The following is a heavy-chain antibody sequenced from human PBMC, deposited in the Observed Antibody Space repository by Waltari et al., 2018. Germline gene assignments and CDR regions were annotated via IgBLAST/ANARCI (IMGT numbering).Heavy chain of an antibody. D-gene: IGHD5-18*01. CDR1: GGTFSSYA. CDR3: AHKKRGYSYGFGDAFDI. CDR2: IIPIFGTA. Sequence: QVQLVQSGAEVKKPGSSVKVSCKASGGTFSSYAISWVRQAPGQGLEWMGGIIPIFGTANYAQKFQGRVTITADESTSTAYMELSSLRSEDTATYYCAHKKRGYSYGFGDAFDIWGQGTMVTVSS. J-gene: IGHJ3*02. V-gene: IGHV1-69*13.